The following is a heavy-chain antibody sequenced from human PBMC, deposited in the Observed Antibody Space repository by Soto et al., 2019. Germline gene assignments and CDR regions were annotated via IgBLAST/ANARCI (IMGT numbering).Heavy chain of an antibody. D-gene: IGHD3-10*01. CDR3: ARVPTYGSGSYYNPDNYYYYGMDV. J-gene: IGHJ6*02. CDR1: GFTFSSYS. CDR2: ISSSSSYI. V-gene: IGHV3-21*01. Sequence: GGSLRLSCAASGFTFSSYSMNWVRQAPGKGLEWVSSISSSSSYIYYADSVKGRFTISRGNAKNSLYLQMNSLRAEDTAVYYCARVPTYGSGSYYNPDNYYYYGMDVWGQGTTVTVSS.